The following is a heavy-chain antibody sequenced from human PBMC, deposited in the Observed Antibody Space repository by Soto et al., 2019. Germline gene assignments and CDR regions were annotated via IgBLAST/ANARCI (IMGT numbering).Heavy chain of an antibody. CDR3: ARDQGITTVGVYSMYYYGMDV. Sequence: ASVKVSCKASGGTFSTYAISWVRQAPGQGLEWMGGIIPIFGTADYAQKFQGRVTITADESTSTAYMELSSLRSEDTAVYYCARDQGITTVGVYSMYYYGMDVWGQGTTVTVSS. J-gene: IGHJ6*02. D-gene: IGHD3-3*01. CDR2: IIPIFGTA. V-gene: IGHV1-69*13. CDR1: GGTFSTYA.